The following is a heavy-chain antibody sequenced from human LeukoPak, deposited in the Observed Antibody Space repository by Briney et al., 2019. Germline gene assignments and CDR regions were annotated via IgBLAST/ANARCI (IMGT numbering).Heavy chain of an antibody. CDR1: GFTFSDYF. CDR2: ISTSGSTI. D-gene: IGHD3-16*01. V-gene: IGHV3-11*04. CDR3: ARVRWGGLYYFDY. Sequence: PGGSLRLSCGAPGFTFSDYFMTWIRQAPEKGLEWVSYISTSGSTIYYADSVKGRFTISRDNTKNSLYLQMNSLRAEDTAVYYCARVRWGGLYYFDYWGQGTLVTVSS. J-gene: IGHJ4*02.